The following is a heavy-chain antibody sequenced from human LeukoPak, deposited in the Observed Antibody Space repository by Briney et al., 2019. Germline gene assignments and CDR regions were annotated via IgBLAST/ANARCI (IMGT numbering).Heavy chain of an antibody. D-gene: IGHD1-1*01. CDR1: GFTFSSYA. CDR2: ISSNGGST. V-gene: IGHV3-64*01. CDR3: ARERGLEPSGVSDY. J-gene: IGHJ4*02. Sequence: PGGSLRLSCAASGFTFSSYAMHWVRQAPGKGLEYVSAISSNGGSTYYANSVKGRFTISRDNSKNTLYLQMGSLRAEDMAVYYCARERGLEPSGVSDYWGEGTLVTVSS.